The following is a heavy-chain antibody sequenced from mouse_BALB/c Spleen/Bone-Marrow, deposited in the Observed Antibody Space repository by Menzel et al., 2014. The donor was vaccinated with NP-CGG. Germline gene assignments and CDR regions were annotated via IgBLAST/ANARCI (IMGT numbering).Heavy chain of an antibody. CDR3: ARNPRWLLAMDN. D-gene: IGHD2-3*01. J-gene: IGHJ4*01. CDR2: SRNSANDYTT. CDR1: GFTFSDFY. V-gene: IGHV7-1*02. Sequence: EVMLVESGGGLVQPGGSLRLSCATSGFTFSDFYMEWVRQPPGKGLEWIAASRNSANDYTTEYSASVKGRFIVSRDTSQSILYLQMNALRAEDTAIYYCARNPRWLLAMDNWGQGTSVTVSS.